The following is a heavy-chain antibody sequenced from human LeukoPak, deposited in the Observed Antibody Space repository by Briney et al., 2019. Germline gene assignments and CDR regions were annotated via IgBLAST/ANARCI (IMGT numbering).Heavy chain of an antibody. J-gene: IGHJ4*02. CDR2: ITPIFGTA. CDR1: GGIFSRYA. Sequence: GASVKVSCKASGGIFSRYAISWVRQAPGQGLEWVGGITPIFGTANYAQKFQGRLKITADESTTTAYMELTSLTSEDTAVYYCARDWNWNDAHFDYWGQGTLVTVSS. CDR3: ARDWNWNDAHFDY. V-gene: IGHV1-69*13. D-gene: IGHD1-1*01.